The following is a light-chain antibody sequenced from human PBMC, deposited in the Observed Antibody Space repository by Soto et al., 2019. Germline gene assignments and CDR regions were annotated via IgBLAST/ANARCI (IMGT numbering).Light chain of an antibody. CDR2: EVS. Sequence: QSALTQPATVSGSPGQSITISCTGTSSDVGGFNYVSWYQQDPGKVPKLIIYEVSNRPSGVSNRFSGSKSGNTASLTISGLQAEDEDAYYCSSYTKSNTWVFGGGTKLTVL. V-gene: IGLV2-14*01. J-gene: IGLJ3*02. CDR3: SSYTKSNTWV. CDR1: SSDVGGFNY.